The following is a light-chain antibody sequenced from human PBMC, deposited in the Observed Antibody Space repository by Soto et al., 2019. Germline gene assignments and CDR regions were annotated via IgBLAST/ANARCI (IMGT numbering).Light chain of an antibody. J-gene: IGKJ2*01. CDR1: QSVSSY. Sequence: EIVLTQSPATLSLSPGERATLSCRASQSVSSYLAWYQHKPGQAPRLLIYDASNRATGIPARFSGRGSGTDFTLTISSLEPEDFAIYYCQQRSNWPPITFGQGTKLEIK. V-gene: IGKV3-11*01. CDR3: QQRSNWPPIT. CDR2: DAS.